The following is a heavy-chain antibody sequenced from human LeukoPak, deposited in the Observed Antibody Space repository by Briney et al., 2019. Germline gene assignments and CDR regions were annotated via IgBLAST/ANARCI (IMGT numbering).Heavy chain of an antibody. CDR2: ISYDGSNK. D-gene: IGHD2-2*01. Sequence: GGSLRLYCAASGFTFSSYAMHWVRQAPGKGLEWVAVISYDGSNKYYADSVKGRFTISRDNSKNTLYLQMNSLRAEDTAVYYCAKGGDCSSTSCYQYYYYYGMDVWGQGTTVTVSS. J-gene: IGHJ6*02. V-gene: IGHV3-30-3*01. CDR1: GFTFSSYA. CDR3: AKGGDCSSTSCYQYYYYYGMDV.